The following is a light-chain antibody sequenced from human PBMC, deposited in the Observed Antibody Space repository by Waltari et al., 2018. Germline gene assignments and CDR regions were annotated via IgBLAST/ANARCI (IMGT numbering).Light chain of an antibody. CDR2: RAS. CDR3: QQYNHYSWT. Sequence: DIQMTQSPSTLSASVGDRVTITCRASQSVRTFLAWYQQKPGKAPKLLLYRASTLESGVPSRFAGSGSETEFTLTISGLQPDDFATYYCQQYNHYSWTFGQGTEVDIK. V-gene: IGKV1-5*03. J-gene: IGKJ1*01. CDR1: QSVRTF.